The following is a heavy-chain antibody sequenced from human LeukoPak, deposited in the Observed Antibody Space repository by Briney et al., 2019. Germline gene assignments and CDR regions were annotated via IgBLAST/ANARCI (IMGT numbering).Heavy chain of an antibody. Sequence: SETLSLTCAVYGGSFSGYYWSWLRQPPGKGLEWIGYIYYSGSTNYNPSLKSRVTISVDTSKNQFSLKLSSVTAADTAVYYCARYSTSEYYFDYWGQGTLVTVSS. D-gene: IGHD2/OR15-2a*01. V-gene: IGHV4-59*01. J-gene: IGHJ4*02. CDR2: IYYSGST. CDR3: ARYSTSEYYFDY. CDR1: GGSFSGYY.